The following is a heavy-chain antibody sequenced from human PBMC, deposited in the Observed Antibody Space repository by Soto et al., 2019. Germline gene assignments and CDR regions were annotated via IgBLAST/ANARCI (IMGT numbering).Heavy chain of an antibody. CDR2: MDYNGNS. Sequence: SETLSLTCTVSGGSISSSNYYRGWIRQPPGEGLEWIGSMDYNGNSYQNPSLKSRVTLSVDTSKSQFSLKLRSVTAADTAVYFCVRSAFGYYDTSGYPLTDSWGQGTLVTVSS. J-gene: IGHJ4*02. CDR1: GGSISSSNYY. D-gene: IGHD3-22*01. V-gene: IGHV4-39*01. CDR3: VRSAFGYYDTSGYPLTDS.